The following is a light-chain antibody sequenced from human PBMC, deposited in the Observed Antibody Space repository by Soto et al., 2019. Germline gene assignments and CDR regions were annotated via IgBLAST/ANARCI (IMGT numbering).Light chain of an antibody. CDR2: RNN. Sequence: QAVVTQPPSASGTPGQRVTISCSGSSSNIGSNYVYWYQQLPGTAPKLLIYRNNQRPSGVPDRFSGSKSGTSASLAISGLRSEDDADYYCAAWDDSLSGLVVFGGGTKLTVL. V-gene: IGLV1-47*01. CDR1: SSNIGSNY. J-gene: IGLJ2*01. CDR3: AAWDDSLSGLVV.